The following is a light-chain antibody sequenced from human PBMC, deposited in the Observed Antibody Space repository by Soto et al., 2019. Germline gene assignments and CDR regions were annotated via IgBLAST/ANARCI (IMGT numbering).Light chain of an antibody. CDR1: SSDIGIYNF. CDR3: CSYAGSYTLL. Sequence: QSVLTQPASVSGSPGQSITIFCTGTSSDIGIYNFVSWYQQHPGKAPKLMIYNVYSRPSGVSSRFSGSKSGNTASLTISWLQAEDEADYYCCSYAGSYTLLFGGGTQLTVL. CDR2: NVY. J-gene: IGLJ2*01. V-gene: IGLV2-14*03.